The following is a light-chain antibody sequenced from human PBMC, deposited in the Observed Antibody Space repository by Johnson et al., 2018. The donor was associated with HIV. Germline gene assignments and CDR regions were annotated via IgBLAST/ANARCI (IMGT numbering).Light chain of an antibody. CDR1: SSDIGAGYD. V-gene: IGLV1-40*01. CDR3: QSYDSSLRSSV. CDR2: SND. Sequence: QSVLTQPPSVSGAPGQRVTISCTGSSSDIGAGYDVHWYQQIPGTVPKLLIYSNDKRPSWVPDRISGSKSGTSASLAITGLQAEDEADYYCQSYDSSLRSSVFGGGTKLTVL. J-gene: IGLJ2*01.